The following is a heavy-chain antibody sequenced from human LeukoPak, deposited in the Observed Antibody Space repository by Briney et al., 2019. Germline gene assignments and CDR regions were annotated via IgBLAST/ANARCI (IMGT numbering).Heavy chain of an antibody. CDR3: ARETSHYYYYYMDV. J-gene: IGHJ6*03. CDR1: GFTFSDYY. Sequence: PGGSLRLSCAASGFTFSDYYMSWIRQAPGKGLGWVSYISSSGSTIYYADSVKGRFTISRDNAKNSLYLQMNSLRAEDTAVYYCARETSHYYYYYMDVWGKGTTVTVSS. V-gene: IGHV3-11*04. CDR2: ISSSGSTI.